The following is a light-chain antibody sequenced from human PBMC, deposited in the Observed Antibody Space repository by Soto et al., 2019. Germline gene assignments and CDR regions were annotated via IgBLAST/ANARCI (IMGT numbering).Light chain of an antibody. J-gene: IGKJ1*01. CDR2: KAS. CDR1: QSISSW. V-gene: IGKV1-5*03. CDR3: QQYNSYSAWT. Sequence: DIQMTQSPSTLSASVGDRVTITCRASQSISSWLAWYQQKPGKAPKLLIYKASSLESGVPSRFSGSGSGTEFTLTISSLQPDDFATYYCQQYNSYSAWTFGQGPRWIS.